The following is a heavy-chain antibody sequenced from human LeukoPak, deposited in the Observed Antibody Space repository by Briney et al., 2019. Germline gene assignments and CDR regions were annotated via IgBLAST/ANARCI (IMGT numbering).Heavy chain of an antibody. CDR3: ARASSGSYYYYFDY. Sequence: PSETLSLTCTVSGYSISSGYYWGWIRQPPGKGLEWIGSIYHSGSTYYNPSLKSRVTISVDTSKNQFSLKLSSVTAADTAVYYCARASSGSYYYYFDYWGQGTLVTVSS. D-gene: IGHD3-10*01. V-gene: IGHV4-38-2*02. CDR2: IYHSGST. J-gene: IGHJ4*02. CDR1: GYSISSGYY.